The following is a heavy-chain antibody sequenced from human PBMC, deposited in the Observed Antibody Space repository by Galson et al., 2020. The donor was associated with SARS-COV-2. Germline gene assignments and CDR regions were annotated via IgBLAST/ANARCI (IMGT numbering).Heavy chain of an antibody. J-gene: IGHJ6*02. Sequence: ASVKVSCKASGYTFTSYYMHWVRQAPGQGLEWMGIINPSGGSTSYAQKFQGRVTMTRDTSTSTVYMELSSLRSEDTAVYYCARDRGLEGITIFGVVVYYYGMDGWGQGTTVTVSS. CDR2: INPSGGST. CDR1: GYTFTSYY. V-gene: IGHV1-46*01. CDR3: ARDRGLEGITIFGVVVYYYGMDG. D-gene: IGHD3-3*01.